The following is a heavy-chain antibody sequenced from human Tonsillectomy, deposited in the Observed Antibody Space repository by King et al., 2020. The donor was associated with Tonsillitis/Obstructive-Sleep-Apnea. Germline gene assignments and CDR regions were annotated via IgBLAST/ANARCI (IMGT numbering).Heavy chain of an antibody. CDR2: IFSHDEK. Sequence: FTLKESGPVLVKPTETLTLTCTVSGFSLSNTRIRVNWIRVNWIRQPPGKALEWLAHIFSHDEKSYSTSLRSRLTISKATSRSQVVLTMTNMDPVDTATSYCAHASYCTTTRCPFDYWGQGTLVTVSS. CDR1: GFSLSNTRIR. V-gene: IGHV2-26*01. CDR3: AHASYCTTTRCPFDY. D-gene: IGHD2-2*01. J-gene: IGHJ4*02.